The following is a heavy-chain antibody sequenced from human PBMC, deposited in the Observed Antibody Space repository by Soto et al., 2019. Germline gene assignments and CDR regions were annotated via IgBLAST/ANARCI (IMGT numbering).Heavy chain of an antibody. CDR1: GLTFGSYE. CDR2: IGTAGYT. Sequence: GSLRLSCAAAGLTFGSYEMHWVRQATGKGLDWVSAIGTAGYTYYPGSVKGRFTIARENAKDSFYLQMNSLRAGDTAVYYCARGPHWYFDFWGRGTLVTVSS. CDR3: ARGPHWYFDF. J-gene: IGHJ2*01. V-gene: IGHV3-13*01.